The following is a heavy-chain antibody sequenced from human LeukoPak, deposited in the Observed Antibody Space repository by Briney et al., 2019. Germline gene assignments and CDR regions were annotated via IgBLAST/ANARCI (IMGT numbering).Heavy chain of an antibody. CDR2: ISSSGSTI. Sequence: PGGSLRLTCAASGFTFSSYEMNWVRQAPGKGLEWVSYISSSGSTIYYADSVKGRFTISRDNAKNSLYLQMNSLRAEDTAVYYCAREGSGSYLYYWGQGTLVTVSS. CDR1: GFTFSSYE. V-gene: IGHV3-48*03. J-gene: IGHJ4*02. CDR3: AREGSGSYLYY. D-gene: IGHD1-26*01.